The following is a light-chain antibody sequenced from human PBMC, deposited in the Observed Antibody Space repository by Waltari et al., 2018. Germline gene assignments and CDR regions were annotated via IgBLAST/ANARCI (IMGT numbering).Light chain of an antibody. CDR1: QTVLYADNNNY. J-gene: IGKJ2*01. CDR2: WAS. V-gene: IGKV4-1*01. Sequence: DFVMTQSPDSLAVSLGEKATVNCKSSQTVLYADNNNYLPWYQQKPGQPPKLLIDWASNRQSGVPDRFIGSGSGTDFTLTISRLQPEDVAIYYCQQYFGTPVTFGQGTKLEIK. CDR3: QQYFGTPVT.